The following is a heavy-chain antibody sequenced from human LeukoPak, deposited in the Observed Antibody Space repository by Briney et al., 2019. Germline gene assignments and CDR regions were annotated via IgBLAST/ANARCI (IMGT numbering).Heavy chain of an antibody. CDR3: ARRSGIAVAGASDY. J-gene: IGHJ4*02. CDR1: GFTFRTYA. V-gene: IGHV3-23*01. CDR2: ISGSGGST. D-gene: IGHD6-19*01. Sequence: QTGGSLRLSCAASGFTFRTYAVSWVRQAPGKGLEWVSAISGSGGSTYYADSVKGRFTIFRDNSKNMLYLQMNTLRAEDTAVYYCARRSGIAVAGASDYWGQGTLVTVSS.